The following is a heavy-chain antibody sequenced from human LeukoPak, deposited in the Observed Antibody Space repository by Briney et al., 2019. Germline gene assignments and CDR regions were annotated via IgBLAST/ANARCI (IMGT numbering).Heavy chain of an antibody. D-gene: IGHD6-19*01. CDR1: RFTFSSYS. CDR2: ISSSSSYI. J-gene: IGHJ4*02. Sequence: GGSLRLSCAASRFTFSSYSMNWVRQAPGKGLEWVSSISSSSSYIYYADPVKGRFTISRDNAKNSLYLQMNSLRAEDTAVYYCAGSGWPRDYWGQGTLVTVSS. CDR3: AGSGWPRDY. V-gene: IGHV3-21*01.